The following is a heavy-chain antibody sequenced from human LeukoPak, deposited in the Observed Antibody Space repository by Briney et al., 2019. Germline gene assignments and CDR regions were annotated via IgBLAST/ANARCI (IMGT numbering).Heavy chain of an antibody. CDR1: GGSISSYY. CDR2: IYYSGST. D-gene: IGHD3-10*01. Sequence: SETLSLTCTVSGGSISSYYWSWIRQPPGKGLEWIGYIYYSGSTNYNPSLKSRVTISVDTPKNQFSLKLSSVTAADTAVYYCARDQIYGSGSHRYYYGMDVWGKGTTVTVSS. CDR3: ARDQIYGSGSHRYYYGMDV. J-gene: IGHJ6*04. V-gene: IGHV4-59*01.